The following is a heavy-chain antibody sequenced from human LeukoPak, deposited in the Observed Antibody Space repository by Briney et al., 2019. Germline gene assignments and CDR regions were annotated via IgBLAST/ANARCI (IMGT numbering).Heavy chain of an antibody. D-gene: IGHD3-22*01. CDR3: ARGHSSGYYPKY. CDR1: GFIYSNYG. J-gene: IGHJ4*02. CDR2: ISGGGSYI. Sequence: PGGSLRLSCAASGFIYSNYGMNWVRQAPGKGLEWVSYISGGGSYIDYADSVKGRFTISRDNAKNSLYLQMNSLRAEDTAVYSCARGHSSGYYPKYGGQGTLVTVSS. V-gene: IGHV3-21*05.